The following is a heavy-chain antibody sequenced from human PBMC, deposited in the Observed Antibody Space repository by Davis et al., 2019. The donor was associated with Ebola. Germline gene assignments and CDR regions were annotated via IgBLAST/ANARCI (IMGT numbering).Heavy chain of an antibody. CDR2: INSDGSST. J-gene: IGHJ4*02. CDR3: AKSEFYGYYGDYDY. Sequence: PGGSLRLSCAASGFTFSSYWMHWVRQAPGKGLVWVSRINSDGSSTSYADSVKGRFTISRDNAKNSLYLQMNSLRAEDTAVYYCAKSEFYGYYGDYDYWGQGTLVTVSS. CDR1: GFTFSSYW. V-gene: IGHV3-74*01. D-gene: IGHD4-17*01.